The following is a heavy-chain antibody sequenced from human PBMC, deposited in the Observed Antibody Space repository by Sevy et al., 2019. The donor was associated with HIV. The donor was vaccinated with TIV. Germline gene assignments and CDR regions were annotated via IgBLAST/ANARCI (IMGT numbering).Heavy chain of an antibody. D-gene: IGHD6-6*01. CDR3: VGADRPNQGDF. V-gene: IGHV3-53*01. CDR1: GFTVSRNF. J-gene: IGHJ4*02. Sequence: GGSLRLSCAASGFTVSRNFMSWIRQAPGKGLECVSIIYSDGTTFYADPVKGRFTISRDNSRNTLYLQMNTLRAEDTAVYYCVGADRPNQGDFWGQGTLVTVSS. CDR2: IYSDGTT.